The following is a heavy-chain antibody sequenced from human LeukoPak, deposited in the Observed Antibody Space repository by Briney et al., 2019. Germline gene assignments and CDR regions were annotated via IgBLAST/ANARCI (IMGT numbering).Heavy chain of an antibody. D-gene: IGHD4-17*01. Sequence: GRSLRLSCAASGFTFSSYAMHWVRQAPGKGLEWVAVISYDGSNKYYADSVKGRFTISRDNSKNTLYLQMNSLRAEDTAVYYCARDYGDYRVGRPYYGMDVWGQGTTVTVSS. CDR2: ISYDGSNK. CDR1: GFTFSSYA. CDR3: ARDYGDYRVGRPYYGMDV. J-gene: IGHJ6*02. V-gene: IGHV3-30*04.